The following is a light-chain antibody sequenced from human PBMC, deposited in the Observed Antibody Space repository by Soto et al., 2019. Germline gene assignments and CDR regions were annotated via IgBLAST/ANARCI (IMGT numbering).Light chain of an antibody. V-gene: IGKV1-39*01. CDR2: AAS. CDR1: QSIRSY. CDR3: QQSCSTPQM. J-gene: IGKJ1*01. Sequence: PQSPSSLSASVGARFTITCGASQSIRSYLNWYQQKPGKAPKLLIYAASSLQSGVPSRFSGSGSGTDFTLTISSLQPEDFAMYYCQQSCSTPQMFGQGTRVDIK.